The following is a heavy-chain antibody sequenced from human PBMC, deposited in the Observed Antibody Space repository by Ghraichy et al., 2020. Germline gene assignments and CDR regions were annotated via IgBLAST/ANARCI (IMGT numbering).Heavy chain of an antibody. D-gene: IGHD2-15*01. Sequence: ASVKVSCKASGYTFTSYGISWVRQAPGQGLEWMGWISAYNGNTNYAQKLQGRVTMATDTSTSTAYMELRSLRSDDTAVYYCARDGYCSGGSCSSYNWFDPWGHGTLVTVSS. J-gene: IGHJ5*02. CDR1: GYTFTSYG. CDR2: ISAYNGNT. CDR3: ARDGYCSGGSCSSYNWFDP. V-gene: IGHV1-18*01.